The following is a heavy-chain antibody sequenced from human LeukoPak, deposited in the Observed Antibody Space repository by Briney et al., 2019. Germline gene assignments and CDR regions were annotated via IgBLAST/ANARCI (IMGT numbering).Heavy chain of an antibody. J-gene: IGHJ4*02. CDR1: GGSISSYY. D-gene: IGHD6-19*01. V-gene: IGHV4-59*08. CDR3: ASAAPAVAGFFDC. Sequence: SETLSLTCTVSGGSISSYYWSWIRQPPGKGLEWIGYIYYSGSTNYNPSLKSRVTISVDTSKNQFSLKLSSVTAADTAVYYCASAAPAVAGFFDCWGQGTLVTVSS. CDR2: IYYSGST.